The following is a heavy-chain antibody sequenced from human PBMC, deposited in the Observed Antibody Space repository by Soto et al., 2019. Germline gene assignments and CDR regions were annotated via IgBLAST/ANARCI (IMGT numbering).Heavy chain of an antibody. D-gene: IGHD3-10*01. J-gene: IGHJ4*02. CDR3: ARVALGESWGYYFEY. CDR1: GGTFSSYA. CDR2: IIPIFGTA. V-gene: IGHV1-69*13. Sequence: SVKVSCKASGGTFSSYAISWVRQAPGQGLEWMGGIIPIFGTANYAQKFQGRVTITADESTSTAYMELSSLTPEDTAVYYCARVALGESWGYYFEYWGQGTLVTVSS.